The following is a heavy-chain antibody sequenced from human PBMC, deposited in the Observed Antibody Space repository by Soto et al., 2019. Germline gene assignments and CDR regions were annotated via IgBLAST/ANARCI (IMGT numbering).Heavy chain of an antibody. J-gene: IGHJ6*02. Sequence: GASVKVSCKASGYTFTGYYVHWVREPPGQGLEWMGWINPETGGTSYAQKFQGRVTLSRDTSINTAYLELSSLRFDDAAVYFCARERFQVISDGMDVWGQGTTVTVSS. CDR1: GYTFTGYY. V-gene: IGHV1-2*02. D-gene: IGHD2-21*01. CDR3: ARERFQVISDGMDV. CDR2: INPETGGT.